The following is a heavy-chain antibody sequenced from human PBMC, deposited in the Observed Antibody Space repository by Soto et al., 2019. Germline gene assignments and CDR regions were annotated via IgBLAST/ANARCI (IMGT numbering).Heavy chain of an antibody. CDR1: GFTFSSYS. Sequence: PGGSLRLSCAASGFTFSSYSMNWVRQAPGKGLEWVSYISSSSSTIYYADSVKGRFTISRDNAKNSLYLQMNSLRDEDTAVYYCARERTGYYEPYYYYYGMDVWGQGTTVTVSS. CDR3: ARERTGYYEPYYYYYGMDV. J-gene: IGHJ6*02. V-gene: IGHV3-48*02. CDR2: ISSSSSTI. D-gene: IGHD3-9*01.